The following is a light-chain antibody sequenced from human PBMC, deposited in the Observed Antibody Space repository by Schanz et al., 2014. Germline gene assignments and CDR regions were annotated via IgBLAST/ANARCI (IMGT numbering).Light chain of an antibody. CDR1: QSVSSSN. J-gene: IGKJ1*01. CDR3: QQYSYWPLT. V-gene: IGKV3-20*01. Sequence: EAVLTQSPGTLSLSPGERATLSCRASQSVSSSNLAWYQQKPGQAPRLLIYAASSRATGIPDRFSGAGSGTDFTLTISSLELEDFAVYYCQQYSYWPLTFGQGTKVEIK. CDR2: AAS.